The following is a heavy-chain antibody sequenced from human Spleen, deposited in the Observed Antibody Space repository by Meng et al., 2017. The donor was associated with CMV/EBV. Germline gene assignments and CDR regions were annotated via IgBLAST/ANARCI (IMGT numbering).Heavy chain of an antibody. J-gene: IGHJ4*02. Sequence: SVKVSCKASGGTFSSYTISWVRQAPGQGLEWMGRIIPILGIANYAQKFQGRVTITADKSTSTAYMELSSLRSEDTAVYYCARGYCSSTSCYPFDYWGQGTLVTVSS. V-gene: IGHV1-69*02. CDR3: ARGYCSSTSCYPFDY. D-gene: IGHD2-2*01. CDR2: IIPILGIA. CDR1: GGTFSSYT.